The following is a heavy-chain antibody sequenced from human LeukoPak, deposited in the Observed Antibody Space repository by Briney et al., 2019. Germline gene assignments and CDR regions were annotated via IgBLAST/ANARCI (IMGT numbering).Heavy chain of an antibody. CDR2: IYYTGRT. CDR3: ARQGVRSNFRYYFDY. D-gene: IGHD2-2*01. J-gene: IGHJ4*02. Sequence: PSETLSLTCTVSGGSMSSSDYWWGWVRQPPGKGLEWFGSIYYTGRTNYNSSLKSRLTISVDTSKNQFSLKLSSVTAADTAVYYCARQGVRSNFRYYFDYRGQGTLVTVSS. V-gene: IGHV4-39*01. CDR1: GGSMSSSDYW.